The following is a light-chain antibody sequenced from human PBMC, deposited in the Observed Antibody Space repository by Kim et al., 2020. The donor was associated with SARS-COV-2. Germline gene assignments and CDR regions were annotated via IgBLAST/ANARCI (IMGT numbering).Light chain of an antibody. CDR2: KAS. J-gene: IGKJ2*01. Sequence: SASVGDRVTITCRASQSVSDWLAWYQQKPGKAPKLLIYKASSLQSGVPSRFSGSGSGTEFTLTISSLQPDDFAIYYCLRYNDYSGTFGQGTKLEF. CDR3: LRYNDYSGT. V-gene: IGKV1-5*03. CDR1: QSVSDW.